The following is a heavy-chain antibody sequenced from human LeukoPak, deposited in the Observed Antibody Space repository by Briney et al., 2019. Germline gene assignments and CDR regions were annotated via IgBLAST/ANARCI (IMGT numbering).Heavy chain of an antibody. Sequence: ASETLSLTCAVSGGSISSSYWWSWVRQPPGKGLEWIGRIYTSGSTNYNPSLKSRVTISVDTSKNQFSLKLSSVTAADTAVYYCARDQGDSGFDYWGQGTLVTVSS. V-gene: IGHV4-4*02. CDR1: GGSISSSYW. D-gene: IGHD2-21*02. J-gene: IGHJ4*02. CDR2: IYTSGST. CDR3: ARDQGDSGFDY.